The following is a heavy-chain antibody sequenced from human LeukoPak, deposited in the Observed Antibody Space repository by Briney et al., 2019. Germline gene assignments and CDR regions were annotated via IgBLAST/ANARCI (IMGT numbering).Heavy chain of an antibody. CDR2: ISTYNADT. V-gene: IGHV1-18*01. CDR3: ARDFCRDTSCYYGF. CDR1: GYTFTSYS. J-gene: IGHJ4*02. Sequence: ASVKVSCKASGYTFTSYSISWVRQAPGQGLEWMGWISTYNADTNYGQNLQGRVTMTTDTSTSTAYMELRSLRTDDTAMYYCARDFCRDTSCYYGFWGQGTLVTVS. D-gene: IGHD2-2*01.